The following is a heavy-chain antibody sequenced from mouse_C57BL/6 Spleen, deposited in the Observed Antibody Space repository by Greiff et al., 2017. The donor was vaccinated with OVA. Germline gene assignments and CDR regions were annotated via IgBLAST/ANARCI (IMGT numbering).Heavy chain of an antibody. J-gene: IGHJ4*01. CDR3: ANRYDRYYEDNANGY. Sequence: QVQLQQSGAELAWPGASVKLSCKASGSTFTSYGISWVKQRTGQGLEWIGEIYPGSGNTYYNEKFKGKATLTADKSSSTAYMEIRSLTSEDSAVCFCANRYDRYYEDNANGYWGKGTSGTDST. CDR2: IYPGSGNT. D-gene: IGHD2-3*01. V-gene: IGHV1-81*01. CDR1: GSTFTSYG.